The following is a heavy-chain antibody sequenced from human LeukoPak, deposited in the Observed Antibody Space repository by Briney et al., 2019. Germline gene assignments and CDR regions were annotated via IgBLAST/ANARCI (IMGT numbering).Heavy chain of an antibody. CDR2: IYYSGST. J-gene: IGHJ4*02. V-gene: IGHV4-59*01. D-gene: IGHD6-19*01. CDR1: GGAISSYY. Sequence: SETLPLTCTVSGGAISSYYWSWIRQPPGKGLEWIGYIYYSGSTNYNPSLKSRVTISVDTSKNQFSLKLSSVTAADTAVYYCARGAAVAGTYYFDYWGQGTLVTVSS. CDR3: ARGAAVAGTYYFDY.